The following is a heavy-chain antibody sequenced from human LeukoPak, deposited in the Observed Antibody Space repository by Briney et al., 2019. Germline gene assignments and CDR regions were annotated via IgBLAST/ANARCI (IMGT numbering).Heavy chain of an antibody. Sequence: GGSLRLSCVASEFSFNIYGMSWVRQAPGKGLEWVSSVGGGIDIHYADSVKGRFTGSREDAKSTVYLQMNSLRVEETAIYFCAKDATPGNGIWDHFDSCGQGTLVTVSS. D-gene: IGHD1-1*01. V-gene: IGHV3-23*01. CDR2: VGGGIDI. J-gene: IGHJ4*02. CDR3: AKDATPGNGIWDHFDS. CDR1: EFSFNIYG.